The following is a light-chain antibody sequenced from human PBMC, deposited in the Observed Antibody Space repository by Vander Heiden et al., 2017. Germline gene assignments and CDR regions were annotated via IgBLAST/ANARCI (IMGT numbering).Light chain of an antibody. J-gene: IGKJ4*01. CDR2: DAS. Sequence: IQMTQSPSSLSASVGDRVTITCQASQDISNYLKWYQQKPGKAPKLLIYDASKLETGVPSRFSGSGSGTDFTFTISSLQPEDIATYYCQQYDNLPLTFGGGTKVEIK. CDR3: QQYDNLPLT. V-gene: IGKV1-33*01. CDR1: QDISNY.